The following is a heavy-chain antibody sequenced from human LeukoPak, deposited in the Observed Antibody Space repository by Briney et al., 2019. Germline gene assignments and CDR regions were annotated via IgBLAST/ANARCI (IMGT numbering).Heavy chain of an antibody. D-gene: IGHD6-19*01. CDR3: ARWFSTGRGFFDY. V-gene: IGHV3-11*04. CDR1: GFTFSDYY. J-gene: IGHJ4*02. CDR2: ISSSGSTI. Sequence: GGSLRLSCAASGFTFSDYYMSWIRQAPGKGLEWVSYISSSGSTIYYADSVKGRFTISRDNAKNSLYLQMNSLRDEDTAVYYCARWFSTGRGFFDYWGQGILVTVSS.